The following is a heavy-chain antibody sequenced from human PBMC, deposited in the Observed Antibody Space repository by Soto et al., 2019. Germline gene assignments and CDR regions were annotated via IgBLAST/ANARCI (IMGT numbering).Heavy chain of an antibody. CDR3: ARNMDYYYGRGSGNGHGV. V-gene: IGHV1-2*02. CDR2: INPKFGDT. D-gene: IGHD3-10*02. Sequence: QVQLVQSGAEVKEPGDSVRVSCEASGYTFTAYYIHWVRQAPGQGLEWMGWINPKFGDTTYAQDCHSRVSMARDMSISTVYMELRRLTSDDTAIYYCARNMDYYYGRGSGNGHGVWGQGTTVTVFS. J-gene: IGHJ6*02. CDR1: GYTFTAYY.